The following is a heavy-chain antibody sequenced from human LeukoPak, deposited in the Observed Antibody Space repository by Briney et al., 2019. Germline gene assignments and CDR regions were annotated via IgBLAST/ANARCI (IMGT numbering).Heavy chain of an antibody. CDR3: ARGSTSTWYDY. Sequence: GRSLRLSCAASGFTFSNYLMHWVRQAPGKGLEWEALISYDGTKKYYADSVKGRFTISRDNSKDTLYLQMNSLRAEDTAVYYCARGSTSTWYDYWGQGILVTVSS. CDR1: GFTFSNYL. J-gene: IGHJ4*02. CDR2: ISYDGTKK. D-gene: IGHD6-13*01. V-gene: IGHV3-30-3*01.